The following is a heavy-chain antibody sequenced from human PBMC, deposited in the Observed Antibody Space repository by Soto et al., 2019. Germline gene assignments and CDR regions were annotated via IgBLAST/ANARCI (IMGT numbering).Heavy chain of an antibody. D-gene: IGHD3-22*01. CDR1: GFTFSIYA. CDR3: ARFYYDSSGYLPAPYYYYYGMDV. CDR2: ISTNRGST. J-gene: IGHJ6*02. V-gene: IGHV3-64*04. Sequence: PGGSLRLPWSASGFTFSIYAMHWVRQATGKGLKYVTSISTNRGSTDYAEYVKGRFTISRDNAKNSLYLQMNSLRAEDTAVYYCARFYYDSSGYLPAPYYYYYGMDVWGQGTTVTVSS.